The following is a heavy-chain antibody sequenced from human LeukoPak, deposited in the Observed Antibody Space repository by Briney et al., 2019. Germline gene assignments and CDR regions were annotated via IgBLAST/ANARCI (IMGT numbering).Heavy chain of an antibody. CDR2: IYYSGST. V-gene: IGHV4-31*03. CDR1: GGSISSADYY. CDR3: ARVLRSSGSLDY. D-gene: IGHD3-22*01. J-gene: IGHJ4*02. Sequence: SQTLSLTCTVSGGSISSADYYWSWIRQHPGKGLEWIGYIYYSGSTYYNPSLKSRVTISVDTSKNQFSLKLSSVTAADTAVYYCARVLRSSGSLDYWGQGTLVTVSS.